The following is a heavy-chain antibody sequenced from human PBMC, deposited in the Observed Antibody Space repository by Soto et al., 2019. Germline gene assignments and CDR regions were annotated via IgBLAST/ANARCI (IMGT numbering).Heavy chain of an antibody. CDR1: GGSFSGFY. V-gene: IGHV4-34*01. J-gene: IGHJ5*02. CDR3: ARVPGP. CDR2: INHSGST. Sequence: SETLSLTCAVYGGSFSGFYWSWIRQPPGTGLEWIGYINHSGSTNYNPSLKSRVTISVDTSKNQFSLRLSSVTAADTAVYYCARVPGPWGQGTLVTVS.